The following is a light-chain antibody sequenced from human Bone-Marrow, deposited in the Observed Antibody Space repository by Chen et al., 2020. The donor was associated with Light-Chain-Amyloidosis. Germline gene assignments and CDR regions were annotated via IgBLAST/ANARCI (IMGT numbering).Light chain of an antibody. J-gene: IGLJ3*02. Sequence: QSVLTQPPSASGTPGQRVTISCSGSSSNIGSKTVNWYQQLPGTAPKLLIYSNNQRPSGVPARLSGSKSGTSASLAISGLQSEDEADYYCAAWDDSLNGWVFGGGTKLTVL. CDR1: SSNIGSKT. CDR2: SNN. V-gene: IGLV1-44*01. CDR3: AAWDDSLNGWV.